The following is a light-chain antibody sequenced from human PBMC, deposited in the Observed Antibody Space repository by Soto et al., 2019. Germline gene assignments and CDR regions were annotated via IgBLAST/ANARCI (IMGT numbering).Light chain of an antibody. CDR1: QSVSSSY. Sequence: EIVLTQSPGTLSLSPGARATLSCRASQSVSSSYLAWCQQEPGQAPRLLICGASSRATGIPDRLSGSGSGTDFTLTISRLESEYLAVYYCQQYGSSLFGQGTKLEIK. J-gene: IGKJ2*01. CDR2: GAS. V-gene: IGKV3-20*01. CDR3: QQYGSSL.